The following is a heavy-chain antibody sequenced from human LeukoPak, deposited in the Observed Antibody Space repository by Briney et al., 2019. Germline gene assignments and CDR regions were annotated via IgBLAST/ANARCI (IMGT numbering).Heavy chain of an antibody. CDR2: ISGSGGST. V-gene: IGHV3-23*01. J-gene: IGHJ4*02. Sequence: GGSLRLSCAASGFTFSSYAMSWVRQAPGKGLEWVSAISGSGGSTYYADPVKGRFTISRDNSKNTLYLQMNSLRAEDTAVYYCAKFSEVVTATGMIDYWGQGTLVTVSS. D-gene: IGHD2-21*02. CDR1: GFTFSSYA. CDR3: AKFSEVVTATGMIDY.